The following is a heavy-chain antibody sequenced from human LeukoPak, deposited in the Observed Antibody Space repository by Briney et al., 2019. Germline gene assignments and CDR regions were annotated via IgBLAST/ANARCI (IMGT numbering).Heavy chain of an antibody. Sequence: GGSLRLSCAASGFTFSSYSMNWVRQAPGKGPEWVSSISSSSSYIYYADSVKGRFTISRDNAKNSLYLQMNSLRAEDTAVYYCARDPRPYSSSPAAGYWGQGTLVTVPS. J-gene: IGHJ4*02. V-gene: IGHV3-21*01. D-gene: IGHD6-13*01. CDR3: ARDPRPYSSSPAAGY. CDR1: GFTFSSYS. CDR2: ISSSSSYI.